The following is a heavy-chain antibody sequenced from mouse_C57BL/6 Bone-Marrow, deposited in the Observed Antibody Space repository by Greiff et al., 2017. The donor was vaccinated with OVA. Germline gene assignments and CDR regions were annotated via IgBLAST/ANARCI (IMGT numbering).Heavy chain of an antibody. CDR1: GYTFTSYW. CDR3: ARTYYSNPWFAY. CDR2: IHPNSGST. Sequence: QVQLQQSGAELVKPGASVKLSCKASGYTFTSYWMHWVKQRPGQGLEWIGMIHPNSGSTNYNEKFKSKATLTVDKSSSTAHMQLSSLTSEDSAVYYCARTYYSNPWFAYWGQGTLVTVSA. J-gene: IGHJ3*01. V-gene: IGHV1-64*01. D-gene: IGHD2-5*01.